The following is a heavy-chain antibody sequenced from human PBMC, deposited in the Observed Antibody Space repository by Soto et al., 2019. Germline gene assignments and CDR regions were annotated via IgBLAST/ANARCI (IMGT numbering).Heavy chain of an antibody. J-gene: IGHJ4*02. CDR2: INHSGST. CDR3: ARGVATVVTSYFDY. Sequence: PSDTLSLTCAVYGGSFSGYYWSWIRQPPGKGLEWIGEINHSGSTNYNPSLKSRVTISVDTSKNQFSLKLSSVTAADTAVYYCARGVATVVTSYFDYWGQGTLVTVSS. V-gene: IGHV4-34*01. D-gene: IGHD5-12*01. CDR1: GGSFSGYY.